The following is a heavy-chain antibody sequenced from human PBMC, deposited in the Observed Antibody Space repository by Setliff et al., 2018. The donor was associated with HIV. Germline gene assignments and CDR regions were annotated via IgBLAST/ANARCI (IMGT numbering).Heavy chain of an antibody. D-gene: IGHD5-12*01. Sequence: ASVKVSCKASGYTFTSYGITWVRQAPGQGLEWMGWISAYDGNTNYAEKFQGRLTMTTDATTTTAYMELIRPRFDDTAVYYCARAHFLVAMTRNWFDPWGQGTLVTVSS. V-gene: IGHV1-18*01. CDR3: ARAHFLVAMTRNWFDP. CDR1: GYTFTSYG. J-gene: IGHJ5*02. CDR2: ISAYDGNT.